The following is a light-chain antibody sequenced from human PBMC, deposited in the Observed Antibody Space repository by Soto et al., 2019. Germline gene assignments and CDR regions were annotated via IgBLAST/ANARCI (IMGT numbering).Light chain of an antibody. CDR3: QQYSNWPPWT. J-gene: IGKJ1*01. Sequence: IVMTQSPATLSVSPGQRATLSCRASQSVSTNLAWHQQKPGQAPRLLIYGASTRATGIPARFSGSGSGTEFTLTISGLQSDDFAVYYCQQYSNWPPWTFGQGTRVDFK. CDR1: QSVSTN. V-gene: IGKV3D-15*01. CDR2: GAS.